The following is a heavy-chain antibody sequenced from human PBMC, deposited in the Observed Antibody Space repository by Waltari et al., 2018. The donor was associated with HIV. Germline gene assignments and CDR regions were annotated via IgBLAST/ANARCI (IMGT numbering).Heavy chain of an antibody. CDR3: ARRHATDGVLDL. D-gene: IGHD3-3*01. V-gene: IGHV3-74*01. Sequence: EVQLLESGGGLVQPGGSLRLSCAASGFTFSNFWMHWVRQVPGKGPVWISRLIGDGTTNHYADCVKGRFNISRDNTRDALYLQMNSLRAEDTAVYYCARRHATDGVLDLWGRGTLVTVSS. J-gene: IGHJ2*01. CDR2: LIGDGTTN. CDR1: GFTFSNFW.